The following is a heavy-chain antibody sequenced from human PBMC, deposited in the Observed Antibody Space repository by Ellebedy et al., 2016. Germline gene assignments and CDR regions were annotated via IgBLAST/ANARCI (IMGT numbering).Heavy chain of an antibody. D-gene: IGHD6-19*01. CDR1: GFTFNSYG. CDR3: ARDSSGWSRDF. CDR2: IWNDGTNE. Sequence: GGSLRLSCAASGFTFNSYGMDWVRQAPGKGLEWVANIWNDGTNERYADSVKGRFIISRDDSKNTLYLQMNSLRAEDSTMYYCARDSSGWSRDFWGQGTLVTISS. J-gene: IGHJ4*02. V-gene: IGHV3-33*01.